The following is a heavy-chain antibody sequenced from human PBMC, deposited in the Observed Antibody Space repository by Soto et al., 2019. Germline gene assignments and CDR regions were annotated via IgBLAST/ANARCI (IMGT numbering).Heavy chain of an antibody. D-gene: IGHD3-9*01. V-gene: IGHV1-69*06. CDR3: QRCAYYDILPGYMPDNRLDY. CDR1: GGTFSSYA. Sequence: QVQLVQSGAEVKKPGSSVKVSCKASGGTFSSYAISWVRHAPGQGLEWMGGIIHIFGTANYAQKFQGRVTITAAKSTRTASKELSSLRSEVTAVYYCQRCAYYDILPGYMPDNRLDYGGQGTLDTVSS. CDR2: IIHIFGTA. J-gene: IGHJ4*02.